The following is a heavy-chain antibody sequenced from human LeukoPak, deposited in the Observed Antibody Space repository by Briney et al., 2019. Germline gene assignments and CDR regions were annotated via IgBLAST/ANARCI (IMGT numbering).Heavy chain of an antibody. D-gene: IGHD3-22*01. CDR3: ACLWDSSGYYQDDAFDI. Sequence: SVKVSCKASGYTFTGYYMHWVRQAPGQGLEWMGRIIPIFGTANYAQKFQGRVTITTDESTSTAYMELSSLRSEDTAVYYCACLWDSSGYYQDDAFDIWGQGTMVTVSS. CDR2: IIPIFGTA. J-gene: IGHJ3*02. CDR1: GYTFTGYY. V-gene: IGHV1-69*05.